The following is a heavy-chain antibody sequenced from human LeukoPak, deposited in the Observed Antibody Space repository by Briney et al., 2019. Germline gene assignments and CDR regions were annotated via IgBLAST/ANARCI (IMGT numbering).Heavy chain of an antibody. Sequence: PSETLSLTCAVYGGSFSGYYWSWIRQPPGKGLEWIGEINHSGSTNYNPSLKSRVTISVDTSKNQLSLKLSSVTAADTAVYYCARGGNLITIFGVVSYYFDYWGQGTLVTVSS. CDR3: ARGGNLITIFGVVSYYFDY. CDR2: INHSGST. D-gene: IGHD3-3*01. J-gene: IGHJ4*02. CDR1: GGSFSGYY. V-gene: IGHV4-34*01.